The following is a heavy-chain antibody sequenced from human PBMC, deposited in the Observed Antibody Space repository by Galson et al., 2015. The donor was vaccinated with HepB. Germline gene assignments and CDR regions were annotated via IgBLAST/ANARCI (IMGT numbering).Heavy chain of an antibody. Sequence: SLRLSCAASTFIFSTYSMNWVRQAPGKGLEWVSYISSSSTTVYYADSVKGRFTISRDDAKTSLYLQMNSLRADDTAVYYCVFLRGNDLKPLDYWGQGTLVTVSS. J-gene: IGHJ4*02. CDR1: TFIFSTYS. D-gene: IGHD4-23*01. CDR2: ISSSSTTV. CDR3: VFLRGNDLKPLDY. V-gene: IGHV3-48*04.